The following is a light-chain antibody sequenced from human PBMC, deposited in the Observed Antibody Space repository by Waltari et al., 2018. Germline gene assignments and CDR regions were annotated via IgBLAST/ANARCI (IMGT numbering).Light chain of an antibody. J-gene: IGLJ2*01. Sequence: SSELTQDPDVSVAMGQTVRNTCQGDSRRRYYASWYQQRPGQAPILVMFDKNNRPSGVPDRFSGSSSDNSASLTITGAQAEDEASYYCHSRDATGVGGSFGGGTKLTVL. CDR1: SRRRYY. V-gene: IGLV3-19*01. CDR2: DKN. CDR3: HSRDATGVGGS.